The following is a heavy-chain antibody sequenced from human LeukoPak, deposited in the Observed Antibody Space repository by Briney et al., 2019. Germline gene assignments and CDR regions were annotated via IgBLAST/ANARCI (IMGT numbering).Heavy chain of an antibody. J-gene: IGHJ5*02. CDR3: ARDLGGYSYGQPKNWFDP. Sequence: SETLSLTCTVSGGSISSYYWSWIRQPAGKGLEWIGRIYTSGSTNYNPSLKSRVTMSVDTSKNQFSLKLSSVTAAHTAVYYCARDLGGYSYGQPKNWFDPWGQGTLVTVSS. D-gene: IGHD5-18*01. CDR2: IYTSGST. V-gene: IGHV4-4*07. CDR1: GGSISSYY.